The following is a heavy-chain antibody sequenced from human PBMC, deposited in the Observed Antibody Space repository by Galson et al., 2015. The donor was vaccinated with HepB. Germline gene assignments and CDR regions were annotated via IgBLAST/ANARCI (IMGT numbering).Heavy chain of an antibody. V-gene: IGHV3-21*06. CDR1: GFTFSSYN. CDR2: ITRNSRNI. D-gene: IGHD5-24*01. CDR3: APPEPLQF. J-gene: IGHJ4*02. Sequence: SLRLSCAASGFTFSSYNMNWVRQAPGKGLEWVSSITRNSRNIYYADSVKGRFTIYRDNAKNSLYLQMNSLRAEDTAVYYCAPPEPLQFWGQGTLVTVSS.